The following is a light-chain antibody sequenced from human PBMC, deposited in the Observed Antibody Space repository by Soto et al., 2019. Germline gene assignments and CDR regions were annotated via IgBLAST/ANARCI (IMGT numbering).Light chain of an antibody. Sequence: EIVLTQSPGTLSLSPGERATLSCRASQSVSSSYLAWYQQKPGQAPRLLIYGASSSATGIPDRFSGSGSGTDFTLTIRRLEPEDFAVYYCQQSGSSPLYTFGQGTKLEIK. V-gene: IGKV3-20*01. J-gene: IGKJ2*01. CDR3: QQSGSSPLYT. CDR1: QSVSSSY. CDR2: GAS.